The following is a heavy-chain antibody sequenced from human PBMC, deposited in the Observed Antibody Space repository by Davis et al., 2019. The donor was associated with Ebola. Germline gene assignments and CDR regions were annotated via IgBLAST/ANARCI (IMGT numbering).Heavy chain of an antibody. Sequence: MPSETLSLTCTVSGGSFRSYYWSWIRQPPGKGLEWIGYVYYSGSTNYNPSLMSRVTISVDTSKNQFSLKLSPVTAADTAVYYCARMYYYDSSGYYPYYYYYMDVWGKGTTVTVSS. CDR3: ARMYYYDSSGYYPYYYYYMDV. CDR2: VYYSGST. J-gene: IGHJ6*03. CDR1: GGSFRSYY. D-gene: IGHD3-22*01. V-gene: IGHV4-59*01.